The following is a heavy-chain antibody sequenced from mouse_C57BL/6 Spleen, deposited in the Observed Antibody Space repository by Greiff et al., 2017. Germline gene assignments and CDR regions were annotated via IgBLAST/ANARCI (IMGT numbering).Heavy chain of an antibody. CDR1: GFTFSDYY. Sequence: EVKVVESEGGLVQPGSSMKLSCTASGFTFSDYYMAWVRQVPEKGLEWVANINYDGSSTYYLDSLKSRFIISRDNAKNILYLQMSSLKSEDTATYYCARVDDRYFDYWGQGTTLTVSS. D-gene: IGHD2-12*01. CDR2: INYDGSST. J-gene: IGHJ2*01. V-gene: IGHV5-16*01. CDR3: ARVDDRYFDY.